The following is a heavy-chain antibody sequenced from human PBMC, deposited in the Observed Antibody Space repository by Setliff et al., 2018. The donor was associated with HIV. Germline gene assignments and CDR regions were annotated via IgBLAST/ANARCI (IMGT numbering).Heavy chain of an antibody. Sequence: GGSLRLSCEASGFTVSSNFMSWVRQAPGKGLEWVSVISGSGDDTFYADSVKGRFTISRDNAKNTVYLQMNSLRAEETAVYYCARDLRSSHGSPNYFDYWGRGALVTVSS. J-gene: IGHJ4*02. V-gene: IGHV3-23*01. CDR1: GFTVSSNF. D-gene: IGHD2-15*01. CDR2: ISGSGDDT. CDR3: ARDLRSSHGSPNYFDY.